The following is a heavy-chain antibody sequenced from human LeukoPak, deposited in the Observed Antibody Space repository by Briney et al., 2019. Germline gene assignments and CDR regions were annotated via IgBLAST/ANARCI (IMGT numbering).Heavy chain of an antibody. CDR1: GGTFSSYA. J-gene: IGHJ4*01. D-gene: IGHD1-26*01. CDR3: STTRGSYYPDY. V-gene: IGHV1-69*06. Sequence: ASVKVSCKASGGTFSSYAISWVRQAPGQGLEWMGGIIPIFGTANYAQKFQGRVTMTEDTSTDTAYMELSSLRSDDTAVYYCSTTRGSYYPDYWGQGTLVTVSS. CDR2: IIPIFGTA.